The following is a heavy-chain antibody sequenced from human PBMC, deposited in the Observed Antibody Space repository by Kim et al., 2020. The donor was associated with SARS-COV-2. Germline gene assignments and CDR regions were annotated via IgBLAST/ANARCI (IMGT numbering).Heavy chain of an antibody. Sequence: GGSLRLSCVASGFSFSTYCMNWVRQAPGKGLVWVSRISSCENTTYYAASVKGRFTISTDNAKNTFYLQMNSLRDEDAAFYYCTKDSAYSDEPPYDYWG. V-gene: IGHV3-74*01. CDR2: ISSCENTT. CDR3: TKDSAYSDEPPYDY. J-gene: IGHJ6*03. CDR1: GFSFSTYC. D-gene: IGHD5-12*01.